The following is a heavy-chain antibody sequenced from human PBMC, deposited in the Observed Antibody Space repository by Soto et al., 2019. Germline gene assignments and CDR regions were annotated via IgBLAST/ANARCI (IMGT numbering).Heavy chain of an antibody. D-gene: IGHD2-8*02. CDR3: ARSVAVPGAHIDY. Sequence: SLALACSVCGGSISGSYWGWIRQTPGKGLEWLGYVYYTGSTNYSPSLRSRVSMSVDTSKNEFSLRLSSVTAADTAVYFCARSVAVPGAHIDYWGQGTQVTVSS. CDR1: GGSISGSY. CDR2: VYYTGST. V-gene: IGHV4-59*01. J-gene: IGHJ4*02.